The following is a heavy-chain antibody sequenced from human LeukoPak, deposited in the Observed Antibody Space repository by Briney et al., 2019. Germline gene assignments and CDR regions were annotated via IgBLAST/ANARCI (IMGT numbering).Heavy chain of an antibody. CDR3: ARDYCTSTSCYADAFDL. CDR2: IYTSGNT. Sequence: SETLSLTCTVSGGSISSYYWSWIRQPAGKGLEWIGRIYTSGNTNYNPSLKSRVTMSVDTSKNQFSLKLSSVTAADTAVYYCARDYCTSTSCYADAFDLWGQGTMVTVSS. V-gene: IGHV4-4*07. D-gene: IGHD2-2*01. CDR1: GGSISSYY. J-gene: IGHJ3*01.